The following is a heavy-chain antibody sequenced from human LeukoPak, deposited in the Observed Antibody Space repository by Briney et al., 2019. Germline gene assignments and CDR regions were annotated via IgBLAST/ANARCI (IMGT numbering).Heavy chain of an antibody. Sequence: SETLSLTCTVSGGSISSGYYYWSWIRQPPGKGLEWIGYIYYGGSPYSNPSLKSRVTISVHTFKNQFSLKLSSVTAADTAVYYCAGSDFTGRLIDYWGQGTLVTVSS. J-gene: IGHJ4*02. CDR3: AGSDFTGRLIDY. D-gene: IGHD2-8*02. CDR1: GGSISSGYYY. CDR2: IYYGGSP. V-gene: IGHV4-30-4*01.